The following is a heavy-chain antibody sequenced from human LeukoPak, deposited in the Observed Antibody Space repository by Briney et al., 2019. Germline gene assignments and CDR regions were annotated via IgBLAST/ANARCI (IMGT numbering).Heavy chain of an antibody. Sequence: GESLKISCKGSGYSFTSYWIGWVRQMPGKGLEWMGIIYPGDSDTRYSPSFQGQVTISADKSISTAYLQWSSLKASDTAMYYCATPFLVDNSMAAAGNPFDYWGQGTLVTVSS. D-gene: IGHD6-13*01. CDR1: GYSFTSYW. V-gene: IGHV5-51*01. J-gene: IGHJ4*02. CDR2: IYPGDSDT. CDR3: ATPFLVDNSMAAAGNPFDY.